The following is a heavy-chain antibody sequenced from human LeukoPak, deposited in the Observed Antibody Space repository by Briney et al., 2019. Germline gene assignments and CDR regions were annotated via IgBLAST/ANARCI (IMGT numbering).Heavy chain of an antibody. CDR3: ARDRLTSGSYFFDY. J-gene: IGHJ4*02. CDR1: AFTFSDHS. CDR2: ISGRSSTI. D-gene: IGHD1-26*01. Sequence: GGSLRLSCAASAFTFSDHSMNWVRQAPGKGLEWISYISGRSSTIYYADSVRGRFTISRDNAKNSMYLQMNSLRAEDTAVYYCARDRLTSGSYFFDYWGQGTLVTVSS. V-gene: IGHV3-48*01.